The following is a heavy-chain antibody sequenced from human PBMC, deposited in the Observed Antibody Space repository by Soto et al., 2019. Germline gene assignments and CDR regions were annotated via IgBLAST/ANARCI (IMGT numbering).Heavy chain of an antibody. CDR3: ARGKRFYDWFDP. CDR2: IYSSGST. CDR1: VGAINSYY. D-gene: IGHD3-3*01. Sequence: PSETRSRTCTVSVGAINSYYWTWIRHPAGKGLEWIGRIYSSGSTKYNPSLQSRVTMSLDTSKNQFSLRLTSVTAAATAVYYCARGKRFYDWFDPWGQGTLVIVSS. J-gene: IGHJ5*02. V-gene: IGHV4-4*07.